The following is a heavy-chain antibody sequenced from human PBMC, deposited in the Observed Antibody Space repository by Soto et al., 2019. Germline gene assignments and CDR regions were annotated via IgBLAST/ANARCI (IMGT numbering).Heavy chain of an antibody. CDR3: TRARYRTSSSYYYGLDV. J-gene: IGHJ6*02. V-gene: IGHV3-49*04. CDR1: GFTFGDYA. CDR2: IKSEAYGGTT. Sequence: GGSLRLSCKGSGFTFGDYAISWVRQAPGKGLEWVGFIKSEAYGGTTEYAASVKRRLGISRDDSKSIAYLQMNSMRIEDTAVYYCTRARYRTSSSYYYGLDVWGQGTTVTVSS. D-gene: IGHD6-6*01.